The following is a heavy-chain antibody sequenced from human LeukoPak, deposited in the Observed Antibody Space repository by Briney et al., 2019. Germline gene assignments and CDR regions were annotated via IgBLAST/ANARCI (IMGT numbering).Heavy chain of an antibody. J-gene: IGHJ4*02. D-gene: IGHD2-2*01. CDR1: GFTFSSYA. CDR2: ISCSGGST. CDR3: AKGRGIVVVPAAHFDY. V-gene: IGHV3-23*01. Sequence: GGSLRLSCAASGFTFSSYAMSWVRQAPGKGLDGVSAISCSGGSTYYADSVKGRFTISRDNSKNTLYLQMNSLRAEDTAVYYCAKGRGIVVVPAAHFDYWGQGTLVTVSS.